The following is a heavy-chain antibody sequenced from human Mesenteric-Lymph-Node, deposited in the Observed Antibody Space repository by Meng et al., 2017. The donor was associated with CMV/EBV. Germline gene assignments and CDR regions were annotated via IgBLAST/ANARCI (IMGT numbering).Heavy chain of an antibody. CDR3: ARDGVVPAAAGFDY. D-gene: IGHD2-2*01. J-gene: IGHJ4*02. V-gene: IGHV1-18*01. CDR2: ISAYNGNI. CDR1: GYIFTSYG. Sequence: SGYIFTSYGISWVRQAPGQGLEWMGWISAYNGNINYAQKLQGRVTMTTDTSTSTAYMELRSLRSDDTAVYYCARDGVVPAAAGFDYWGQGTLVTVSS.